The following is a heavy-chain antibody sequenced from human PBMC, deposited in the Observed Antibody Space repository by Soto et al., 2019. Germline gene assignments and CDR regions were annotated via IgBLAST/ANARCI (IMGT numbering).Heavy chain of an antibody. Sequence: ASVKVSCKASGYTFTSYDINWVRQATGQGLEWMGWMNPNSGNTGYAQKFQGRVTMTRNTSISTVYMELSSLRSEDTAVYYCARDMRGSSGNPYAFDIWGQGTMVTVSS. V-gene: IGHV1-8*01. CDR1: GYTFTSYD. CDR3: ARDMRGSSGNPYAFDI. CDR2: MNPNSGNT. J-gene: IGHJ3*02. D-gene: IGHD3-3*01.